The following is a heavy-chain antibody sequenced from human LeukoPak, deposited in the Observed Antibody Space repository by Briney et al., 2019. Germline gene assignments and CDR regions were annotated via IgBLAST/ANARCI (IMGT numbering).Heavy chain of an antibody. CDR3: ARDPGGYYSGSGSYAFDI. Sequence: GGSLRLSCAASGFTFSSYSMNWVRQAPGEGLEWVSYISSSSSTIYYADSVKGRFTISRDNAKNSLYLQMNSLRAEDTAVYYCARDPGGYYSGSGSYAFDIWGQGTMVTVSS. V-gene: IGHV3-48*04. CDR1: GFTFSSYS. J-gene: IGHJ3*02. D-gene: IGHD3-10*01. CDR2: ISSSSSTI.